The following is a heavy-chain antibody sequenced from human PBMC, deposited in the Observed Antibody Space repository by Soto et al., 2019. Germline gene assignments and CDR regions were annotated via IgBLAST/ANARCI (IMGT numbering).Heavy chain of an antibody. D-gene: IGHD6-19*01. Sequence: GGSLILSCATSGFTFGSYALCWVLQVPGKGMEWVSAISGSGGSTYYADSVKGRFTISRDNSKNTLYLQMNSLRAEDTAVYYCAKDKGYEQWLVQGPYYFDYWGQGP. CDR3: AKDKGYEQWLVQGPYYFDY. V-gene: IGHV3-23*01. J-gene: IGHJ4*02. CDR2: ISGSGGST. CDR1: GFTFGSYA.